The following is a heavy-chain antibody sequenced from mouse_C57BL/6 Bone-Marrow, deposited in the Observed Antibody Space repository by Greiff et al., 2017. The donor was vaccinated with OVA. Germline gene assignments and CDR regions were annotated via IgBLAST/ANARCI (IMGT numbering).Heavy chain of an antibody. CDR3: TTWSLYYGSPYFDY. CDR1: GFNIKDDY. CDR2: IDPENGDT. J-gene: IGHJ2*01. D-gene: IGHD1-1*01. Sequence: VQLQQSGAELVRPGASVKLSCTASGFNIKDDYMHWVKQRPEQGLEWIGWIDPENGDTEYASKFQGKATITADTSSNTAYLQLRSLTSEDTAVYYCTTWSLYYGSPYFDYWGQGTTLTVSS. V-gene: IGHV14-4*01.